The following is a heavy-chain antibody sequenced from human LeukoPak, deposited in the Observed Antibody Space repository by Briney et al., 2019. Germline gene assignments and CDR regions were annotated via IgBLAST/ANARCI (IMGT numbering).Heavy chain of an antibody. CDR3: ARTIREYSGSYYFDY. J-gene: IGHJ4*02. CDR2: MNPNSGNT. Sequence: ASVKVSCKASGYTFTSYYMHWVRQATGQGLEWMGWMNPNSGNTGYAQKFQGRVTMTRNTSISTAYMELSSLRSEDTAVYYCARTIREYSGSYYFDYWGQGTLVTVSS. V-gene: IGHV1-8*02. D-gene: IGHD1-26*01. CDR1: GYTFTSYY.